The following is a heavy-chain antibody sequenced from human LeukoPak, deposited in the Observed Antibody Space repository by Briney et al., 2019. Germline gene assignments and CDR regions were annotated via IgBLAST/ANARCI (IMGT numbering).Heavy chain of an antibody. CDR3: ARDGSYSSSWYFDY. CDR1: GFTFSSYS. V-gene: IGHV3-21*01. D-gene: IGHD6-13*01. J-gene: IGHJ4*02. Sequence: AGGSLRLSCAASGFTFSSYSMSWVRQAPGKGLEWVSSISSSSSYIYYADSVKGRFTISRDNAKNSLYLQMNSLRAEDTAVYYCARDGSYSSSWYFDYWGQGTLVTVSS. CDR2: ISSSSSYI.